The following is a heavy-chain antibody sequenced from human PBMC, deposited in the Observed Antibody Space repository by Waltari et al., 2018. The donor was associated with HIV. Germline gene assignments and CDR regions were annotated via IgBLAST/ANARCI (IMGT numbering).Heavy chain of an antibody. CDR1: GSSCTSSW. V-gene: IGHV5-51*03. Sequence: EVQLVQAGAEGNKTGATRKNPCPGSGSSCTSSWIGWVRQMPGKGLEWMGIIYPGDSDTRYSPSFQGQVTISADKSISTAYLQWSSLKASDTAMYYCARRGSSGGGGGWFDPWGQGTLVTVSS. D-gene: IGHD6-13*01. CDR2: IYPGDSDT. CDR3: ARRGSSGGGGGWFDP. J-gene: IGHJ5*02.